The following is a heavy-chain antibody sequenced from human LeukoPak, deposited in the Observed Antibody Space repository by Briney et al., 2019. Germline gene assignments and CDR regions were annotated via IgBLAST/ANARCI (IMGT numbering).Heavy chain of an antibody. CDR2: IKHDGSEK. Sequence: GGSLRLSCVASGFTFRTDWMSWVRQAPGKGPEWVASIKHDGSEKYYVDSVKGRFTISTDNAKNSLYLQMNSLRAEDTAVYYCAREWNWGQGSLVTVPS. CDR3: AREWN. J-gene: IGHJ4*02. V-gene: IGHV3-7*01. CDR1: GFTFRTDW.